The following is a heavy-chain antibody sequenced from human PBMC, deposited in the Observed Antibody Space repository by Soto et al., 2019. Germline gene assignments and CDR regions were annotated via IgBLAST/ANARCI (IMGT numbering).Heavy chain of an antibody. CDR2: ISGSGGST. V-gene: IGHV3-23*01. Sequence: PGGSLRLSCAASGFTFSSYAMSWVHQAPGKGLEWVSAISGSGGSTYYADSVKGRFTISRDNSKNTLYLQMNSLRAEDTAVYYCAKSYYYDSSGYSPKLYYYYGMDVWGQGTTVTVSS. CDR3: AKSYYYDSSGYSPKLYYYYGMDV. D-gene: IGHD3-22*01. J-gene: IGHJ6*02. CDR1: GFTFSSYA.